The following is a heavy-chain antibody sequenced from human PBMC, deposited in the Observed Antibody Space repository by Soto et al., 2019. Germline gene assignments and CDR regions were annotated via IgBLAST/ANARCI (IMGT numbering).Heavy chain of an antibody. Sequence: SETLSLTCTVSGGSISSGGYYWSWIRQYPGKGLEWIGYIYYSGSTYYNPSLKSRVTISVDTSKNQFSLKLSSVTAADTAVYYCARGQIVVVDATYYYYGMDVWGQGTTVTVSS. V-gene: IGHV4-31*03. CDR3: ARGQIVVVDATYYYYGMDV. CDR2: IYYSGST. CDR1: GGSISSGGYY. J-gene: IGHJ6*02. D-gene: IGHD2-15*01.